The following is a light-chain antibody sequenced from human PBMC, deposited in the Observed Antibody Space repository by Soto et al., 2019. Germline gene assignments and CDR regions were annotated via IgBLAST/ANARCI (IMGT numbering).Light chain of an antibody. CDR2: ASS. CDR1: QGIGTY. J-gene: IGKJ1*01. CDR3: QQVDSYPRT. Sequence: IQLTQSPSSLSASVGDRVTVTCRASQGIGTYLVWYQQKSGKAPTVLIYASSTLQTGVPSRFSGSGSGTDFSLTISSLHPEDVATYYCQQVDSYPRTFGQETKVDIK. V-gene: IGKV1-9*01.